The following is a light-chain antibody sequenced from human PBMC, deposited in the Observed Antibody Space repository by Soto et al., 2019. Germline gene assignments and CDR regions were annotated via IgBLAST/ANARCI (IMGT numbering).Light chain of an antibody. V-gene: IGKV3-15*01. CDR3: QQYNVWPLT. Sequence: IVMTQSPATLSVSPWERATLSCRASQSVSSNLAWYQQKPGQTPKLLIYVASTRATGIPARFSGSGSGTEFTLTISILQSEDFAVYYCQQYNVWPLTFGGGTKVEFK. CDR2: VAS. CDR1: QSVSSN. J-gene: IGKJ4*01.